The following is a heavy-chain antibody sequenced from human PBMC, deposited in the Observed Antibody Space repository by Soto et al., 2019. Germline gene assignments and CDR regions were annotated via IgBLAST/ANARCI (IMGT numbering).Heavy chain of an antibody. CDR2: IYYSGST. J-gene: IGHJ4*02. Sequence: QVQLQESGPGLVKPSETLSLTCTVSGGSVSSGSYYWSWIRQPPGKGLEWIGYIYYSGSTTYNPSLKRRVTKSVATSQNQFSLKLSSLTAADTAVYYCARVASRDGSYYPPYFDYWGQGTLVTVSS. CDR3: ARVASRDGSYYPPYFDY. D-gene: IGHD1-26*01. V-gene: IGHV4-61*01. CDR1: GGSVSSGSYY.